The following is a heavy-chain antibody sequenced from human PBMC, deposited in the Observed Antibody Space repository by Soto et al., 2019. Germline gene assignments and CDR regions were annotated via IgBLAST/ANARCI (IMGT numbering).Heavy chain of an antibody. J-gene: IGHJ4*02. CDR2: IYYSGST. Sequence: XEPLSPTCTVAGCSISSYYWSWIRQPPGKGLEWIGYIYYSGSTNYNPSLKSGVTISVDTSKNQFSLKLSTVTAADTAVYYCARARGKYYFDYWGQGPVVTVSS. CDR1: GCSISSYY. V-gene: IGHV4-59*01. CDR3: ARARGKYYFDY.